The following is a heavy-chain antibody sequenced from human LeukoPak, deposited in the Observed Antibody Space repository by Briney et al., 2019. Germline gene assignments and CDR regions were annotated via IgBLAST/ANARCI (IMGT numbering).Heavy chain of an antibody. J-gene: IGHJ4*02. CDR2: ISAYNGNT. D-gene: IGHD6-19*01. Sequence: ASVKVSCKASGYTFTSYGISWVRQAPGQGLEWMGWISAYNGNTNYAQKLQGRVTMTTDTSTSTAYMELRSLRSDNTAVYYCARVEAVAGTGDYWGQGTLVTVSS. V-gene: IGHV1-18*01. CDR3: ARVEAVAGTGDY. CDR1: GYTFTSYG.